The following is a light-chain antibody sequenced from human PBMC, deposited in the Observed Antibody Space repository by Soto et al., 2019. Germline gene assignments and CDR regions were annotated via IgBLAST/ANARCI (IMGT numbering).Light chain of an antibody. CDR2: GAS. CDR3: QQYNNWPRT. J-gene: IGKJ1*01. CDR1: QSVSGN. Sequence: EIVMTQSPATLSVSPGERATLSCRASQSVSGNLAWYQQKPGQAPRLLIYGASTRATGIPAGFSGSGSGTAFTLTISSLQSEDFAVYYCQQYNNWPRTFGQGTKVEIK. V-gene: IGKV3-15*01.